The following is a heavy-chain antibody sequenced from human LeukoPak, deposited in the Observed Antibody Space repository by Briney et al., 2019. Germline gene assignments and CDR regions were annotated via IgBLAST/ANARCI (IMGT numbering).Heavy chain of an antibody. Sequence: SQTLSLTSAISGDSVPSNSAAWNWIRQSPSRGLEWLGRTYYRSKWYNDYAVSVKSRITINPATSKNQFSLQLNSVTPEDTAVYYCARSYRSSGWYYYYYYYGMDVWGQGTTVTVSS. D-gene: IGHD6-19*01. CDR3: ARSYRSSGWYYYYYYYGMDV. V-gene: IGHV6-1*01. CDR1: GDSVPSNSAA. J-gene: IGHJ6*02. CDR2: TYYRSKWYN.